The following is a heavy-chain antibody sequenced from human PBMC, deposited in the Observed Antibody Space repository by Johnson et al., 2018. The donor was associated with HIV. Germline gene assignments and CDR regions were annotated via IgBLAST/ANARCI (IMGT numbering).Heavy chain of an antibody. D-gene: IGHD4-17*01. CDR2: ISSSGSST. CDR3: ARDATPWGGDYVGYAFDL. Sequence: QVQLVESGGGSVKPGGSLRLSCASSGFAFSGHNMGWIRQAPGKGLEFVSYISSSGSSTYYIDSVKGRFTISRDNAKNSLYLQMNHLRVEDTAVYYCARDATPWGGDYVGYAFDLWGQGTVVTVSP. V-gene: IGHV3-11*04. CDR1: GFAFSGHN. J-gene: IGHJ3*01.